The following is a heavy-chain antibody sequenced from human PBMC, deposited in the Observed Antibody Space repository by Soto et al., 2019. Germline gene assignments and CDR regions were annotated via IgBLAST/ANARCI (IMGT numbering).Heavy chain of an antibody. V-gene: IGHV4-31*02. Sequence: LSLTCTVSGGSISSGGYYWSWIRQHPGKGLEWIGYIYYSGSTYYNPSLKSRVTISVDTSKNQFSLKLSSVTAADTAVYYCARSDDYYGSRSYYSGLENWFDPWGQGTLVTVSS. CDR2: IYYSGST. CDR3: ARSDDYYGSRSYYSGLENWFDP. J-gene: IGHJ5*02. D-gene: IGHD3-10*01. CDR1: GGSISSGGYY.